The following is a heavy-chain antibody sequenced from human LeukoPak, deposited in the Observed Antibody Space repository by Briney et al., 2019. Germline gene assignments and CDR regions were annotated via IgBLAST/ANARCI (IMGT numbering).Heavy chain of an antibody. CDR1: GYTFTNYG. D-gene: IGHD4-17*01. Sequence: ASVKVSCKASGYTFTNYGISWVRQAPGQGLEWMGWISAYNGNTNYAQKFQGRVTITADKSTSTAYMELSSLRSEDTAVYYCARDSTVSDGMDVWGQGTTVTVSS. CDR3: ARDSTVSDGMDV. CDR2: ISAYNGNT. J-gene: IGHJ6*02. V-gene: IGHV1-18*01.